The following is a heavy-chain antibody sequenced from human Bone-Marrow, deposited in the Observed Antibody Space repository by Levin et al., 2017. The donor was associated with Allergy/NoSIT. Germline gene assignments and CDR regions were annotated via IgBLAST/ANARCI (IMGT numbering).Heavy chain of an antibody. CDR3: AKGGAKERPFDCFFDY. J-gene: IGHJ4*02. CDR1: GFTFSSYA. V-gene: IGHV3-23*01. CDR2: ISGSGGST. D-gene: IGHD2-21*01. Sequence: TGGSLRLSCAASGFTFSSYAMSWVRQAPGKGLEWVSAISGSGGSTYYADSVKGRFTISRDNSKNTLYLQMNSLRAEDTAVYYCAKGGAKERPFDCFFDYWGQGTLVTVSS.